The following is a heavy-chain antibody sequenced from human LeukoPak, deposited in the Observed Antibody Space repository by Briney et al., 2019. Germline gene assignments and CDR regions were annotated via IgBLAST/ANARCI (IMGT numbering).Heavy chain of an antibody. J-gene: IGHJ4*02. Sequence: LRASVKVSCKASGYTFTSYGISWVRQAPGQGLEWMGWISAYNGNTNYAQKLQGRVTMTTDTSTSTAYMELRSLRSDDTAVYYCARVESRNGVAGYWGQGTLVTVSS. CDR1: GYTFTSYG. D-gene: IGHD6-19*01. V-gene: IGHV1-18*01. CDR3: ARVESRNGVAGY. CDR2: ISAYNGNT.